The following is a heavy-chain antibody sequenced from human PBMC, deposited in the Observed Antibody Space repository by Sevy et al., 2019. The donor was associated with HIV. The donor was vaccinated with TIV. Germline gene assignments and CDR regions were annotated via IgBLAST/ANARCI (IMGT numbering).Heavy chain of an antibody. CDR3: VRDDRDGYFEH. J-gene: IGHJ4*02. Sequence: ASVKVSCKASGYTFTGYYMHWMRQAPGQGLEWMGWINPDSGDPTYAPKFQGRVTLTRDTSINTAYMDLRRLKSDDTAVYYCVRDDRDGYFEHLGQGTLVTVSS. V-gene: IGHV1-2*02. CDR1: GYTFTGYY. CDR2: INPDSGDP.